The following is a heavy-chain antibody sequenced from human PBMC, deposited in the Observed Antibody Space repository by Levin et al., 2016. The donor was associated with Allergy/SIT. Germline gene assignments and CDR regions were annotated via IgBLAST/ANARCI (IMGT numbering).Heavy chain of an antibody. V-gene: IGHV3-23*01. J-gene: IGHJ3*02. CDR2: ISGSGGGT. CDR1: GFTFGTYA. D-gene: IGHD6-19*01. Sequence: GESLKISCSASGFTFGTYAMNWVRQGPGKGLEHVSGISGSGGGTHYADSVKGRFTISRDNSRNTVTLQMNSLRVEDTATYYCAKGSSGWYRNGFDIWGPRGQRSPSL. CDR3: AKGSSGWYRNGFDI.